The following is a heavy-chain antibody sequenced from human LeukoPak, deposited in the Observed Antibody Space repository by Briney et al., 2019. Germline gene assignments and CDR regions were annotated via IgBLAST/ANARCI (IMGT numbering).Heavy chain of an antibody. J-gene: IGHJ5*02. D-gene: IGHD3-10*01. Sequence: GGSLRLSCAASGFTFSSYAMRWGRQAPGKGLEWVSAISGSGGSTYYADSVKGRFTSFRDNSKTTMYLEMNSLRAEETAVYYCAKDGDLRDPWGQGTLVTVSS. V-gene: IGHV3-23*01. CDR3: AKDGDLRDP. CDR2: ISGSGGST. CDR1: GFTFSSYA.